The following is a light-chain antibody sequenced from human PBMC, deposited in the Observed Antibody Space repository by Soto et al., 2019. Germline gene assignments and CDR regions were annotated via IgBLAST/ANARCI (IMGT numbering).Light chain of an antibody. J-gene: IGKJ5*01. CDR1: QSVSSSY. CDR3: QQDSLSTIT. Sequence: ALSQKPGAVCATAPYRPTLSCRPSQSVSSSYLAWYQQKPGQAPRLLIYGASNRATGIPDRFSGSGSGTDFTLTISRLEPEDFAVYFCQQDSLSTITFAQVTRLEIK. CDR2: GAS. V-gene: IGKV3-20*01.